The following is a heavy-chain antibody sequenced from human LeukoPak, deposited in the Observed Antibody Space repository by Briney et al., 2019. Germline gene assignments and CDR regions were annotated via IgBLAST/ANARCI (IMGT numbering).Heavy chain of an antibody. CDR2: IYYIGST. Sequence: SETLSLTCSVSGFSISSYYWSWLRQPPGKGLEWIGYIYYIGSTNYNPSLKSRVTISIATSKNQFSLKLSSVTAADTAVYYCARGSHDSSGHCFDYWGQGTLVTVSS. V-gene: IGHV4-59*01. D-gene: IGHD3-22*01. J-gene: IGHJ4*02. CDR3: ARGSHDSSGHCFDY. CDR1: GFSISSYY.